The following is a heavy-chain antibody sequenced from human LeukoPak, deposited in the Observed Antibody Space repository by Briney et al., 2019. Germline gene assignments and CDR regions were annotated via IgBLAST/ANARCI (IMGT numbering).Heavy chain of an antibody. Sequence: GGSLRLSCATSGFTFSAFGMHWVRQAPGKGLEWVAVISYDGSYEYFADSVKGRFTISRDNSKNTLYLQINSLRAEDTAMYYCAKEENTAANSWGQGTLVTVSS. CDR2: ISYDGSYE. CDR1: GFTFSAFG. D-gene: IGHD5-18*01. V-gene: IGHV3-30*18. CDR3: AKEENTAANS. J-gene: IGHJ4*02.